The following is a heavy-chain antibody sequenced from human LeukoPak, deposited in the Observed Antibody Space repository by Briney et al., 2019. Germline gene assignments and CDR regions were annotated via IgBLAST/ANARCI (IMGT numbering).Heavy chain of an antibody. V-gene: IGHV3-13*01. CDR3: ARDSRGWHAFDI. D-gene: IGHD6-19*01. Sequence: GGSLRLSCAASRLTFSSYDMHWVRQATGKGLEWVSAIGTAGDTYYPGSVKGRFTISRENAKNSLYLQMNSLRAGDTAVYYCARDSRGWHAFDIWGQRTMVTFSS. CDR1: RLTFSSYD. CDR2: IGTAGDT. J-gene: IGHJ3*02.